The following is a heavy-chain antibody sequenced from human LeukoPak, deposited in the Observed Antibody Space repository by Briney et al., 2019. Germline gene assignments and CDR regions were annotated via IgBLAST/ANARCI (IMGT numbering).Heavy chain of an antibody. CDR2: IFYTGST. CDR3: ARLDNSGYYHIDY. J-gene: IGHJ4*02. V-gene: IGHV4-39*01. CDR1: GGSISSNRYH. D-gene: IGHD3-22*01. Sequence: SETLSLTCTVSGGSISSNRYHWGWIRQPPGKGLKWIGNIFYTGSTYYNPSLKSRVTISVDTSKNQFSLKLSSVTAADTAVYYCARLDNSGYYHIDYWGQGTLVSVSS.